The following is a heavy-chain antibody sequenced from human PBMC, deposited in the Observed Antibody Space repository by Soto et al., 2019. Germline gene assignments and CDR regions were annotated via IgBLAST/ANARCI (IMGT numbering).Heavy chain of an antibody. V-gene: IGHV3-15*01. CDR2: IKSKTDGGTT. D-gene: IGHD3-22*01. Sequence: GSLSLSCAASGFTFSNAWMSWVRQAPGKGLEWVGRIKSKTDGGTTDYAAPVKGRFTISRDDSKNTLYLQMNSLKTEDTAVYYCTTDLTYYYDSSGYHAFDIWGQGTMVTVSS. CDR3: TTDLTYYYDSSGYHAFDI. J-gene: IGHJ3*02. CDR1: GFTFSNAW.